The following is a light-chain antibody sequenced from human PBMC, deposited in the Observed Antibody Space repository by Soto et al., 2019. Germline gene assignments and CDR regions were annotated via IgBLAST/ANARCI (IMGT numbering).Light chain of an antibody. Sequence: EIVLTQSPATLSVSPGERATLSCRASQSVRSNLAWYQQKPGQAPRLLIFDASTRATNIPARFSGSGSGTEFTLTISSLQSEDFAVYYCQQYSYWPPPTFGGGTKVEIK. CDR3: QQYSYWPPPT. CDR2: DAS. V-gene: IGKV3-15*01. J-gene: IGKJ4*01. CDR1: QSVRSN.